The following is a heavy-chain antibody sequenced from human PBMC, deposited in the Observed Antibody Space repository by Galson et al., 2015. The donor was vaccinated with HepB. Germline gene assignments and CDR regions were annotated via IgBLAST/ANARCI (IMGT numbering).Heavy chain of an antibody. CDR2: ISAYNGNT. CDR3: ARDLSKTLWFGEDDY. D-gene: IGHD3-10*01. V-gene: IGHV1-18*01. Sequence: SVKVSCKASGYTFTSYGISWVRQAPGQGLEWMGWISAYNGNTNYAQKLQGRVTMTTDTSTSTAYMELRSLRSDDTAVYYCARDLSKTLWFGEDDYWGQGTLVTVSS. J-gene: IGHJ4*02. CDR1: GYTFTSYG.